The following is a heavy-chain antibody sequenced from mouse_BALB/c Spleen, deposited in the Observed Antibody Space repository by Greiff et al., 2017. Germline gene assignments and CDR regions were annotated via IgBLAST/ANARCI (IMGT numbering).Heavy chain of an antibody. D-gene: IGHD1-1*01. CDR2: ISDGGSYT. CDR1: GFTFSDYY. V-gene: IGHV5-4*02. J-gene: IGHJ1*01. Sequence: EVQVVESGGGLVKPGGSLKLSCAASGFTFSDYYMYWVRQTPEKRLEWVATISDGGSYTYYPDSVKGRFTISRDNAKNNLYLQMSSLKSEDTAMYYCARDRATVVEGYFDVWGAGTTVTVSS. CDR3: ARDRATVVEGYFDV.